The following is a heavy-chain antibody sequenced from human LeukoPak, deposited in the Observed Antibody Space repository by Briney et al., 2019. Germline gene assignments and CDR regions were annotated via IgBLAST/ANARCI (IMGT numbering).Heavy chain of an antibody. Sequence: SETLSLTCNVSGGSITSHYWTWIRQPPGRGLEWIGYINDSGKTDYTPSLNSRVTTSIDTSKNQFSLKLTSVTAADTAVYYCAGAYSYYYYYLDVWGRGTTVTVSS. J-gene: IGHJ6*03. CDR1: GGSITSHY. V-gene: IGHV4-59*03. CDR3: AGAYSYYYYYLDV. D-gene: IGHD2-15*01. CDR2: INDSGKT.